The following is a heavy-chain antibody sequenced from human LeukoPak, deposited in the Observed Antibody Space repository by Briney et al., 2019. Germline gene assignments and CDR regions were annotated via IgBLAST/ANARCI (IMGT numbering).Heavy chain of an antibody. CDR2: ISYIGST. CDR3: TRDLVTVTKGFDI. CDR1: DDSFSSHY. J-gene: IGHJ3*02. D-gene: IGHD4-17*01. Sequence: SETLSLTCAVSDDSFSSHYWTWFRQPPGKGLEWIGYISYIGSTNYTPSLKSRVTISIDTSKNQFSLKLSSVTAADTAVYYCTRDLVTVTKGFDIWGQGTMVSVSS. V-gene: IGHV4-59*11.